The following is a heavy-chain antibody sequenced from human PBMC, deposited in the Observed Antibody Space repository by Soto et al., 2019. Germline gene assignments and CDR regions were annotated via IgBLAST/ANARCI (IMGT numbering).Heavy chain of an antibody. CDR3: ASDIVATYDYYYYGMDV. V-gene: IGHV1-69*06. J-gene: IGHJ6*02. D-gene: IGHD5-12*01. Sequence: SVKVSCKASGGTFSSYAISWVRQAPGQGLEWMGGIIPIFGTANYAQKFQGRVTITADKATSKAYMELSSLRSEDTAVYYCASDIVATYDYYYYGMDVWGQGTTVTVSS. CDR1: GGTFSSYA. CDR2: IIPIFGTA.